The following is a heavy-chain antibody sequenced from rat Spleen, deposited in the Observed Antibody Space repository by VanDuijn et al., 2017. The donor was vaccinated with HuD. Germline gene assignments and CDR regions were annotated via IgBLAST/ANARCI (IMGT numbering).Heavy chain of an antibody. CDR1: GFTFSDYY. J-gene: IGHJ4*01. V-gene: IGHV5-22*01. Sequence: EVQLVESGGGLVQPGRSLKLSCAASGFTFSDYYMAWVRQAPKKGLEWVASISYEGSSTYYGDAVKGRFTLSRDNAKSTLYLQMNSLRSEDTATYHCVRLMMVLIITGVMDAWGQGASVTVSS. D-gene: IGHD1-12*02. CDR2: ISYEGSST. CDR3: VRLMMVLIITGVMDA.